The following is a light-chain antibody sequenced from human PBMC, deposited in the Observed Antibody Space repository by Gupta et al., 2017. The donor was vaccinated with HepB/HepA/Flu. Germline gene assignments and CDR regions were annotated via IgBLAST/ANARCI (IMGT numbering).Light chain of an antibody. CDR1: NIGSKS. CDR2: VDT. Sequence: SFVLTQPPSLAVAPGETARLTCGGNNIGSKSVNWYQQKPGQAPVLVLLVDTDRPSGFAGRFSDSISGNTATLTIDKVEAGDEADYYCQVWDTGSGLRPVFGSGTTVSVL. J-gene: IGLJ1*01. V-gene: IGLV3-21*02. CDR3: QVWDTGSGLRPV.